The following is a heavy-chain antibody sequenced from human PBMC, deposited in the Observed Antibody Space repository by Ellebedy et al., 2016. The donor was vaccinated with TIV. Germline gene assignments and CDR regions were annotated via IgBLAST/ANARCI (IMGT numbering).Heavy chain of an antibody. Sequence: PGGSLRLSCAASGFTFSPYAMAWVRQAPGKGLEWVSGIVGSGAEKYADSVKGRFTISRDNSKRTVDLQMRSVRAEDTAVYYCAKDRTPGDGYWVFDQWGQGALVTVSS. CDR3: AKDRTPGDGYWVFDQ. D-gene: IGHD5-18*01. J-gene: IGHJ4*02. V-gene: IGHV3-23*01. CDR1: GFTFSPYA. CDR2: IVGSGA.